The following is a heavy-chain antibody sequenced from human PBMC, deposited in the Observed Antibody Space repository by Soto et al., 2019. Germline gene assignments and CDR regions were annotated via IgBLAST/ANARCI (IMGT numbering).Heavy chain of an antibody. D-gene: IGHD3-16*01. CDR3: ATASRGYTFGFDS. CDR1: GFSLSTST. V-gene: IGHV1-58*01. Sequence: VKVSCKASGFSLSTSTVQWVRQSRGHRLEWIGWIVVGNGNTNFAQNLRQRVTFSRDMSTNTAYMDVNSLRSDDTAMYYCATASRGYTFGFDSWGQGSLVTVSS. CDR2: IVVGNGNT. J-gene: IGHJ4*02.